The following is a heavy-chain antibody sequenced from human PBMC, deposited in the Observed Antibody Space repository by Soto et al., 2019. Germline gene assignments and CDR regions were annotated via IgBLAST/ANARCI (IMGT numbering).Heavy chain of an antibody. J-gene: IGHJ4*02. V-gene: IGHV1-18*01. CDR3: ARDPPPPDY. CDR2: ISAYNGNT. Sequence: QVQLVQSGAEVKKPGASVQVSCKASGYTFASYAISWMRQAPGQGLEWMGWISAYNGNTNYAQKLQGRVTMTTDTSTSTADMELRSLRSDDTAVYYCARDPPPPDYWGQGTLVTVSS. CDR1: GYTFASYA.